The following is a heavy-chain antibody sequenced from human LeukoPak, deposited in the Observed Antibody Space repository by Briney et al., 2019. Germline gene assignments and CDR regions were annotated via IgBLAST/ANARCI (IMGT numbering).Heavy chain of an antibody. V-gene: IGHV3-23*01. CDR1: GITFSRHA. CDR2: ISGGGSST. CDR3: AKDSDSSGWYFDY. D-gene: IGHD6-19*01. Sequence: GGSLRLSCAASGITFSRHAMSWVRQAPGKGLEWVSGISGGGSSTYYADSVKGRLTISRDNSKNTLYLQMNSLRAEDTAVYYCAKDSDSSGWYFDYWGQGTLVTVSS. J-gene: IGHJ4*02.